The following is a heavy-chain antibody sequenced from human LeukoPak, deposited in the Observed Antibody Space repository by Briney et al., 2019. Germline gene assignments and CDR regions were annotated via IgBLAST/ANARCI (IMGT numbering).Heavy chain of an antibody. CDR2: IYYSGSTYYNSGST. CDR3: ARHNEVRYYYYMDV. J-gene: IGHJ6*03. Sequence: PSETLSLTCTVSGGSISSSSYYWGWIRQPPGKGLEWIGKIYYSGSTYYNSGSTYYSPSLKSRVTILVDTSKNQFSLKLSSVTAADTAVYYCARHNEVRYYYYMDVRGKGTTVTISS. D-gene: IGHD2-8*01. V-gene: IGHV4-39*01. CDR1: GGSISSSSYY.